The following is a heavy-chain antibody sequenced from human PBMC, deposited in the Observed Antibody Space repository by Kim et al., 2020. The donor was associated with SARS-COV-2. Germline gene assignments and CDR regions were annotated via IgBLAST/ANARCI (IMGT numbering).Heavy chain of an antibody. Sequence: ASVKVSCKASGKTFTTYAMHWVRQAPGQSPEWMGWINGDIGNTKYSQKFQDRVTITRDTSASISYMELSSLRSEDTAVYYCARDLIAVSGRQVGFDYWGQGTPVTVSS. CDR1: GKTFTTYA. D-gene: IGHD6-19*01. J-gene: IGHJ4*02. V-gene: IGHV1-3*01. CDR3: ARDLIAVSGRQVGFDY. CDR2: INGDIGNT.